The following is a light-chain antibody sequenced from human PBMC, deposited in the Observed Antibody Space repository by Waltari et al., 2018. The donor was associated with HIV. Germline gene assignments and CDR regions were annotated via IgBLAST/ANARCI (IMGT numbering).Light chain of an antibody. Sequence: EIVLTQSPGTLFLSPGERGTLSCRASQSVSSTYLAWYQQKPGQAPRLLIYAASSRASGIPDRFGGSGSGTDFTLTISRLEPEDVAVYYCQQYGSSPQTFGQGTKVEIK. V-gene: IGKV3-20*01. CDR2: AAS. J-gene: IGKJ1*01. CDR3: QQYGSSPQT. CDR1: QSVSSTY.